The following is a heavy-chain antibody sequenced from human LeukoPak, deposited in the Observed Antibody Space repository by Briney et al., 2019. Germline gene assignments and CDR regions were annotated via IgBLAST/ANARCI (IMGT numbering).Heavy chain of an antibody. CDR3: ARDGEFCTSTTCYLWFDP. J-gene: IGHJ5*02. CDR1: GYTFSNFG. V-gene: IGHV1-18*04. Sequence: ASVKVSCKASGYTFSNFGITWVRQAPGQGLEWMGWISAHNGSTNYAKKLQGRVTMTTDTSTNTAYMELRSLRSDDTAVYFCARDGEFCTSTTCYLWFDPWGQGTLVTVSS. D-gene: IGHD2-2*01. CDR2: ISAHNGST.